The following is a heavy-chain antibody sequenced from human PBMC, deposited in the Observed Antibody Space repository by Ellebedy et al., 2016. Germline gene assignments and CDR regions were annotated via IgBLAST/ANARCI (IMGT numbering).Heavy chain of an antibody. J-gene: IGHJ4*02. CDR1: GFTFSSYW. CDR2: RNQDGSEK. D-gene: IGHD5-24*01. V-gene: IGHV3-7*01. CDR3: AKDGLLRDGYNTSDY. Sequence: GGSLRLSCAASGFTFSSYWMSWVRQAPGKGLEWVANRNQDGSEKYYVDSVKGRFTISRDNAKNSLYLQMNSLRAEDTAVYYCAKDGLLRDGYNTSDYWGQGTLVTVSS.